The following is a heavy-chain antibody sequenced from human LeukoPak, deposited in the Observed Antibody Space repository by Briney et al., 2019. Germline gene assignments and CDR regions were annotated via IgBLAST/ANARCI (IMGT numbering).Heavy chain of an antibody. V-gene: IGHV3-23*01. Sequence: GGSLTLSCAASGFTFNNFAMSWVRQAPGTGLEWVSAISGSAGSTYYAGSVKGRFTISRDNSKNTLYLQMDSLGAEDTAVYFCAKGSVAATYKFDCWGQGTLVTVSS. J-gene: IGHJ4*02. CDR1: GFTFNNFA. CDR2: ISGSAGST. CDR3: AKGSVAATYKFDC. D-gene: IGHD6-19*01.